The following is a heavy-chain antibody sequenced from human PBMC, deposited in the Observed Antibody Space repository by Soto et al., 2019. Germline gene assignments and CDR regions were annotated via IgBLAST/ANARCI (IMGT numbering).Heavy chain of an antibody. CDR3: AREVITFGGVIVKGFFDY. CDR2: IYHSGST. V-gene: IGHV4-4*02. Sequence: SETLSLTCAVSGGSISSSNWWSWVRQPPGKGLEWIGEIYHSGSTNYNPSLKSRVTISVDKSKNQFSLKLSSVTAADTAVYYCAREVITFGGVIVKGFFDYWGQGTLVTVSS. J-gene: IGHJ4*02. CDR1: GGSISSSNW. D-gene: IGHD3-16*02.